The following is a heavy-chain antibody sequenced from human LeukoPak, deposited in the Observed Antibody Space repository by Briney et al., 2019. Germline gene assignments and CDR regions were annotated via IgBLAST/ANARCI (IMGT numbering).Heavy chain of an antibody. V-gene: IGHV1-69*04. CDR3: ARVHRCSSTSCLFYYYYYYYMDV. CDR2: IIPILGIA. J-gene: IGHJ6*03. Sequence: SVKVSCKASGGTFSSYAISWVRQAPGQGLEWMGRIIPILGIANYAQKFQGRVTITADKSTSTAYMELSSLRSEDTAVYYCARVHRCSSTSCLFYYYYYYYMDVWGKGTTVTVSS. CDR1: GGTFSSYA. D-gene: IGHD2-2*01.